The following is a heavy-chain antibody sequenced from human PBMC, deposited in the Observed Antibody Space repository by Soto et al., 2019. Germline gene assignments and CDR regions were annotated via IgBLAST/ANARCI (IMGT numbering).Heavy chain of an antibody. V-gene: IGHV4-59*01. CDR2: IYYSGST. J-gene: IGHJ6*02. CDR3: ARENRGYTYYYGMDV. Sequence: QVQLQESGPGLVKPSETLSLTCPFSVAPIGNYNWSWIHRPPGKGLDWIGCIYYSGSTNYNPSLKSRVTISVDTSKDQFSLKLSSVTAADTAVYYCARENRGYTYYYGMDVWGQGTTVTVSS. D-gene: IGHD5-18*01. CDR1: VAPIGNYN.